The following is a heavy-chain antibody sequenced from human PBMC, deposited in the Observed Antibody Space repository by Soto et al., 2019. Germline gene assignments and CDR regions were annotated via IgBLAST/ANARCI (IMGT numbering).Heavy chain of an antibody. V-gene: IGHV3-23*01. CDR2: LSFDSQYT. CDR3: AKNRGSGSHTNWNFDV. D-gene: IGHD1-26*01. J-gene: IGHJ2*01. CDR1: GFTFSSYA. Sequence: GSLRLSCAASGFTFSSYAMNWVRQAPGKGLEWVSGLSFDSQYTHYTDSVKGRFTISRDNSRNTLFLQMNSLRAEDTAVYYCAKNRGSGSHTNWNFDVWGRGTLVTVSS.